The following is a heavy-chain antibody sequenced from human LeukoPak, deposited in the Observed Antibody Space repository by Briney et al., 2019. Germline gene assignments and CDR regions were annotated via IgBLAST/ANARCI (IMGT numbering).Heavy chain of an antibody. V-gene: IGHV3-48*03. CDR2: ISNSDHTI. CDR3: ARGVVMPY. J-gene: IGHJ4*02. Sequence: PGGSLRLSCVASGFTFRNYEMNWVRQAPGKGLEWVSYISNSDHTIYYADSVKGRFTISRDNAKNSLFLQMNSLRAEDTAVCYCARGVVMPYWGQGTLVIVSS. D-gene: IGHD3-3*01. CDR1: GFTFRNYE.